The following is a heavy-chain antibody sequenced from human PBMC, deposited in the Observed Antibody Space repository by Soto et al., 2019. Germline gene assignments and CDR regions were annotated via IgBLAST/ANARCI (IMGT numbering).Heavy chain of an antibody. Sequence: VQLVESGGGPVQPGGSLTLSCAVSGFTLRSDWMHWVRQAPGKGLEWVARIDSEGRSTNYADSAKGRFTISRDKAKNPVFLKMNSLKAEDRAVYNCARGVVVYPQLLRGRDRLAPWGQAPLVTASS. V-gene: IGHV3-74*01. D-gene: IGHD2-8*02. CDR2: IDSEGRST. CDR1: GFTLRSDW. J-gene: IGHJ5*02. CDR3: ARGVVVYPQLLRGRDRLAP.